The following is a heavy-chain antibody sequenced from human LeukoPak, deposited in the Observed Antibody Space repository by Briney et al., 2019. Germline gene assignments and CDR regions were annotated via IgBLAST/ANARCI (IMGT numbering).Heavy chain of an antibody. V-gene: IGHV4-34*01. CDR1: GGSFSGYY. J-gene: IGHJ4*02. Sequence: SETLSLTCAVYGGSFSGYYWSWIRQPPGKGLEWIGEINHSGSTNYNPSLKSRVTISVDTSKNQFSLKLSSVTAADTAVYYCARFRLRRETQEDYWGQGTLVTVSS. CDR3: ARFRLRRETQEDY. CDR2: INHSGST. D-gene: IGHD4-17*01.